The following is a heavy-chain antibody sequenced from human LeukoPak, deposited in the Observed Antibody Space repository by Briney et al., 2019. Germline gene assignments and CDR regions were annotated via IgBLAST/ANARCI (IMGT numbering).Heavy chain of an antibody. J-gene: IGHJ6*03. Sequence: SETLSLTCAVYGGSFSGYYWSWFRQPPGKGLEWIGEINHSGSTNYNPSLKSRVTISVDTSKNQFSLKLSSVTAADTAVYYCASVPAAILYYYYYYMDVWGKGTTVTVSS. CDR2: INHSGST. CDR1: GGSFSGYY. V-gene: IGHV4-34*01. D-gene: IGHD2-2*02. CDR3: ASVPAAILYYYYYYMDV.